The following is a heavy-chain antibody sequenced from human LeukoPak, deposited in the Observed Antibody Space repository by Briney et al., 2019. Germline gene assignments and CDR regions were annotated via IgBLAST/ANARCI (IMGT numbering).Heavy chain of an antibody. CDR3: ARDSSGWFEY. D-gene: IGHD6-19*01. J-gene: IGHJ4*02. CDR1: DYAISRGYY. CDR2: VFRNGNT. Sequence: SETLSLTCTVSDYAISRGYYWGWIRPPPGKGLEWIGSVFRNGNTHYNPSLNRRVTISVDESKNQFSLKLNSVTAADTAVYYCARDSSGWFEYWGQGTLVTVSS. V-gene: IGHV4-38-2*02.